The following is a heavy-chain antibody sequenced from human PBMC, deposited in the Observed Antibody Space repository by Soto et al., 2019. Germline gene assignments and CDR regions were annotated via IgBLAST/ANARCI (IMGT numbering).Heavy chain of an antibody. Sequence: PSETLSLTCTSSVVSMSSSSYYCGWIRQPPWKGLEWIGLISYIGSTYYNPSLKSRVTISVDTSKSHFSLKLTSVTAADTAVYYCARLISSGWNHNWFDPWGQGTLVTVSS. CDR3: ARLISSGWNHNWFDP. V-gene: IGHV4-39*01. CDR2: ISYIGST. CDR1: VVSMSSSSYY. J-gene: IGHJ5*02. D-gene: IGHD6-19*01.